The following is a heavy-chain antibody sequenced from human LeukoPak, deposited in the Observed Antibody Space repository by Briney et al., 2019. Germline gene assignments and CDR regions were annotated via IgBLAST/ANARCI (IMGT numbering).Heavy chain of an antibody. CDR2: IYHSGST. D-gene: IGHD6-13*01. Sequence: SQTLSLTCTVSGGSINSGGYYWSWIRQPPGKGLEWIGYIYHSGSTYYNPSLKSRVTISVDRSKNQFSLKLSSVTAADTAVYYCARVSKQQLADYYYMDVWGKGTTVTVSS. V-gene: IGHV4-30-2*01. CDR3: ARVSKQQLADYYYMDV. J-gene: IGHJ6*03. CDR1: GGSINSGGYY.